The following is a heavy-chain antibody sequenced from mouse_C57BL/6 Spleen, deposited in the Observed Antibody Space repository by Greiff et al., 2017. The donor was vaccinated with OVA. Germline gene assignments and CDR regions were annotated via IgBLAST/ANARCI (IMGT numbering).Heavy chain of an antibody. CDR1: GYTFTSYW. D-gene: IGHD2-4*01. CDR3: ARYSYDYDGGY. CDR2: IHPNSGST. V-gene: IGHV1-64*01. Sequence: QVQLQQPGAELVKPGASVKLSCKASGYTFTSYWMHWVKQRPGQGLEWIGMIHPNSGSTNYNEKFKSKATLTVDKSSSTAYTQLSSLTSEDSAVYYCARYSYDYDGGYWGQGTTLTVSS. J-gene: IGHJ2*01.